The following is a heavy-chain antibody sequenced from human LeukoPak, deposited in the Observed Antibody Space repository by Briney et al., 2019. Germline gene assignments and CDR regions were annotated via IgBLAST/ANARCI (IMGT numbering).Heavy chain of an antibody. Sequence: GESLKISCKGSGYTFTNYWIAWVRQMPGKGLEWMGIICPGDSEIRNSPSFEGQVTMSVDKSINTAYLQWNSLKASDTGMYYCARSVVLSPNYFDPWGQGTLVTVSS. CDR3: ARSVVLSPNYFDP. V-gene: IGHV5-51*01. J-gene: IGHJ5*02. CDR2: ICPGDSEI. CDR1: GYTFTNYW. D-gene: IGHD2-21*01.